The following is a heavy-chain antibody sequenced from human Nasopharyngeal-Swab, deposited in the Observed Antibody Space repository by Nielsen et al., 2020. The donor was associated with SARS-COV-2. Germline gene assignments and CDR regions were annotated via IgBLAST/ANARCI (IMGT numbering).Heavy chain of an antibody. CDR2: IRSKANSYAT. CDR3: TRGGIVGPPELGMDV. CDR1: GFTFSGSA. V-gene: IGHV3-73*01. D-gene: IGHD1-26*01. J-gene: IGHJ6*02. Sequence: VGSLRLSCAASGFTFSGSAMHWVRQASGKGLEWVGRIRSKANSYATAYAASVKGRFTISRDDSKNTAYLQMNSLKTEDTAVYYCTRGGIVGPPELGMDVWGQGTTVTVSS.